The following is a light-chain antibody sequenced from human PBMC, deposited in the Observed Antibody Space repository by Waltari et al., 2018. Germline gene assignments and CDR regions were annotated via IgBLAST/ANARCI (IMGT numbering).Light chain of an antibody. CDR2: GTS. Sequence: EIVMTQSPVTLSVSPGERAALSCRPSQSVRTNLAWYQRRPGQTPRLLIYGTSTRATEIPARFSGSGSGTEFTLTISSLQSEDFAVYYCQQYNDWPYTFGQGTKPEIK. CDR3: QQYNDWPYT. CDR1: QSVRTN. V-gene: IGKV3-15*01. J-gene: IGKJ2*01.